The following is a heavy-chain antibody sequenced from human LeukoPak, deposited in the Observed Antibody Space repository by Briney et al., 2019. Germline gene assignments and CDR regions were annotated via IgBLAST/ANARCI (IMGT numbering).Heavy chain of an antibody. CDR2: ISGSGGST. J-gene: IGHJ5*02. CDR3: VKDPRYYYGSGSSSNWFDP. Sequence: GGSLRLSCAASGFTFSSYGMSWVRQAPGKGLEWVSAISGSGGSTYYADSVKGRFTISRDNSKNTLYLQMNSLRAEDTAVYYCVKDPRYYYGSGSSSNWFDPWDQGTLVTVSS. CDR1: GFTFSSYG. V-gene: IGHV3-23*01. D-gene: IGHD3-10*01.